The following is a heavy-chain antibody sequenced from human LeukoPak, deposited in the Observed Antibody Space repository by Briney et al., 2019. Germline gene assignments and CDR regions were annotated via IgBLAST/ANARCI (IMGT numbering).Heavy chain of an antibody. CDR3: SRGVTLYYYYYYMDV. D-gene: IGHD3-10*01. CDR2: ISYDGSNK. Sequence: GGTLRLSCAASGFTFSSYAINWVRQAPGKGLEWVAVISYDGSNKYYADSVKGRFTISRDNSKNSLYLQMNSLRAEDTAVYYCSRGVTLYYYYYYMDVWGKGTTVTISS. V-gene: IGHV3-30*04. CDR1: GFTFSSYA. J-gene: IGHJ6*03.